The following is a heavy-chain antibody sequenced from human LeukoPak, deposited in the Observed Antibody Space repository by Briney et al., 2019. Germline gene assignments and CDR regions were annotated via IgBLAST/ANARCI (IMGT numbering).Heavy chain of an antibody. CDR1: GYTFTSYD. D-gene: IGHD3-9*01. Sequence: ASVKVSCKASGYTFTSYDINWVRQATGQGLEWMGWMNPNSGNTGYAQKFQGRVTMTRNTSISTAYMELSSLRSEDTAVYYCARVGDYYDLLSGSYYMDVWGKGTTVTISS. J-gene: IGHJ6*03. CDR2: MNPNSGNT. V-gene: IGHV1-8*01. CDR3: ARVGDYYDLLSGSYYMDV.